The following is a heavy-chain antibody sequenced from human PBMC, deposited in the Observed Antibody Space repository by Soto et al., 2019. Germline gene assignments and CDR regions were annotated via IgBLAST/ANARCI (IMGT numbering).Heavy chain of an antibody. CDR3: ARDRKQLVVYYYYYYGMDV. CDR2: INHSGST. CDR1: GGSFSGYY. Sequence: PSETLSLTCAVYGGSFSGYYWSWTRQPPGKGLEWIGEINHSGSTNYNPSLKSRVTISVDTSKNQFSLKLSSVTAADTAVYYCARDRKQLVVYYYYYYGMDVWGQGTTVTVSS. V-gene: IGHV4-34*01. J-gene: IGHJ6*02. D-gene: IGHD6-6*01.